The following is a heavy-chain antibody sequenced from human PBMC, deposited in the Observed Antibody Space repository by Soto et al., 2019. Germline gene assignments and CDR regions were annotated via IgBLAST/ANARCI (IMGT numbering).Heavy chain of an antibody. CDR1: GGSISSSSYY. V-gene: IGHV4-39*01. CDR3: ASRGIAAAGSSYNWFDP. J-gene: IGHJ5*02. CDR2: IYYSGST. D-gene: IGHD6-13*01. Sequence: QLQLQESGPGLVKPSETLSLTCTVSGGSISSSSYYWGWIRQPPGKGLEWIGSIYYSGSTYYNPSLKSRVTISVDTSKNQFSLKLSSVTAADTAVYYCASRGIAAAGSSYNWFDPWGQGTLVTVSS.